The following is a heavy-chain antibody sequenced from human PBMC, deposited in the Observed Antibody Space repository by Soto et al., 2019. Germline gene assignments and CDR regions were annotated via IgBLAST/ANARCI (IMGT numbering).Heavy chain of an antibody. CDR3: ARGYCSGGSCYPGHGMDV. Sequence: SVKVSCKASGGTFSSYAISWVRQAPGQGLEWMGGIIPIFGTANYAQKFQGRVTITADESTSTAYMELSSLRSEDTAVYYCARGYCSGGSCYPGHGMDVWGQGTKVTVYS. J-gene: IGHJ6*02. CDR1: GGTFSSYA. V-gene: IGHV1-69*13. D-gene: IGHD2-15*01. CDR2: IIPIFGTA.